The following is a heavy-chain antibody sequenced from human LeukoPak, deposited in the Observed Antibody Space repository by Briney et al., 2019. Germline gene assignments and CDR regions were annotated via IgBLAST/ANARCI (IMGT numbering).Heavy chain of an antibody. J-gene: IGHJ3*02. Sequence: GGSLRLSCAASGFTVSSNYRSWVRQAPGKGLEWVSVIYSGGSTYYADSVKGRFTISRDNSKNTLYLQMNSLRAEDTAVYYCAKDSSTGNFDIWGQGTMVTVSS. V-gene: IGHV3-53*05. D-gene: IGHD3-10*01. CDR2: IYSGGST. CDR3: AKDSSTGNFDI. CDR1: GFTVSSNY.